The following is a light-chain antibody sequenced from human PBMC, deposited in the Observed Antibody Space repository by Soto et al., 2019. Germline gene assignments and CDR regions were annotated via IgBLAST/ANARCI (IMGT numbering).Light chain of an antibody. J-gene: IGKJ2*01. CDR2: GAS. Sequence: DIVLTQSPGTLSLSPGEGATLSCRASQTISSAYLAWYKQKPGQAPRLLIYGASSRATGIPDRFSGSGSGTDFTLTISRLEPEDFGVYYCQQYGSSPMYSFGQGTKLEIK. V-gene: IGKV3-20*01. CDR3: QQYGSSPMYS. CDR1: QTISSAY.